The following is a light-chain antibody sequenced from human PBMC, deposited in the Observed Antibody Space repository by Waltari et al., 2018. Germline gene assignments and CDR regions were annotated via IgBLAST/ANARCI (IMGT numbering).Light chain of an antibody. Sequence: DIQMTQSPSFVPASVGDRVTITCRASQGISIWLAWYQPKPGRAPKLLVYDASSLQSGVPSRFSGSGSGTDFILTISSLQPEDFATYYCLQASSFPLTLGGGTKVEIK. CDR3: LQASSFPLT. V-gene: IGKV1-12*01. J-gene: IGKJ4*01. CDR1: QGISIW. CDR2: DAS.